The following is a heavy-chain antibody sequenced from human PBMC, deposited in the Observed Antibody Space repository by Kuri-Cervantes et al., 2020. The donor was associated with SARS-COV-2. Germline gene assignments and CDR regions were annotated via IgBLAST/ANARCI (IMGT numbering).Heavy chain of an antibody. CDR2: IYHSGST. CDR3: ARVEGAAAGTPSGNFDY. D-gene: IGHD6-13*01. V-gene: IGHV4-30-2*01. CDR1: GGSISSGGYY. J-gene: IGHJ4*02. Sequence: LRLSCIVSGGSISSGGYYWSWIQQPPGKGLEWIGYIYHSGSTYYNPSLKSRVTISVDRSKNQFSLKLSSVTAADTAVYYCARVEGAAAGTPSGNFDYWGQGTLVTVSS.